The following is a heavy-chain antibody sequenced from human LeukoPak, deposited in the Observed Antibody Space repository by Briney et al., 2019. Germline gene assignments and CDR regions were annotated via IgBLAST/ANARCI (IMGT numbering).Heavy chain of an antibody. J-gene: IGHJ3*02. CDR2: ISWNSGSI. Sequence: AGGSLRLSCAASGFTFDDYAIPWVRQAPGKGLEWASGISWNSGSIGYADSVKGRFTISRDNAKNSLYLQMNSLRAEDTALYYCAKAPITVDAFDIWGQGTMVTVSS. CDR3: AKAPITVDAFDI. D-gene: IGHD5-24*01. V-gene: IGHV3-9*01. CDR1: GFTFDDYA.